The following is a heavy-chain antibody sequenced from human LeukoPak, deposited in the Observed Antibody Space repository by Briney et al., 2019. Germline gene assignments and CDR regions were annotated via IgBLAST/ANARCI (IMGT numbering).Heavy chain of an antibody. J-gene: IGHJ4*02. Sequence: PGGSLRLSCAASGFKFDDYPMHWVRQAPGKGLEWVSLITWDGGSTKYADSVKGRFTISRDNSRNSLYLHMNSLRTEDTALCYCAKGGSGYSTSPNDYWGQGTLVTVSS. CDR2: ITWDGGST. V-gene: IGHV3-43*01. D-gene: IGHD6-13*01. CDR3: AKGGSGYSTSPNDY. CDR1: GFKFDDYP.